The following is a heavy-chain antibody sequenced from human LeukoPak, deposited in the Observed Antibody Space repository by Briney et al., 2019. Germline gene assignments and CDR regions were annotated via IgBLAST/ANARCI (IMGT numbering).Heavy chain of an antibody. CDR2: IYHSGST. CDR3: ARDNYYGSGSPMDV. J-gene: IGHJ6*02. CDR1: GGSISSSSNY. D-gene: IGHD3-10*01. Sequence: SETLSLTCAVSGGSISSSSNYWGWVRQPPGEGLEWIGSIYHSGSTYYNPSLKSRVTISVDRSKNQFSLKLSSVTAADTAVYYCARDNYYGSGSPMDVWGQGTTVTVSS. V-gene: IGHV4-39*07.